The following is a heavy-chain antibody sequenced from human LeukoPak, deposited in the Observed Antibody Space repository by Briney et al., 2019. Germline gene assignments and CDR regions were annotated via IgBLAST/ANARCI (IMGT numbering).Heavy chain of an antibody. V-gene: IGHV3-73*01. J-gene: IGHJ4*02. Sequence: GVSLRLSCAASGFTFSGSAMHWVRQASGKGLEWVGRIRSKTNSYATSYAASVKGRFALSRDDSKNTAYLQMNRLKTEDTAVYYCTRYNVGFESWGQGTLVTVSS. CDR2: IRSKTNSYAT. CDR1: GFTFSGSA. D-gene: IGHD1-1*01. CDR3: TRYNVGFES.